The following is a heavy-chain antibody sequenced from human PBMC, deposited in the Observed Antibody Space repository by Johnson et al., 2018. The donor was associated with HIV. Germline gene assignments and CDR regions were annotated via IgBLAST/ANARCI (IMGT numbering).Heavy chain of an antibody. D-gene: IGHD6-19*01. CDR2: TKNKANSYTT. J-gene: IGHJ3*02. V-gene: IGHV3-72*01. CDR1: GFTFNNAW. CDR3: ARVGGYSDWSLGLVMDAFDM. Sequence: VQLVESGGGVVQPGRSLRLSCAASGFTFNNAWMSWVRQAPGKGLEWVGRTKNKANSYTTEYAASVKGRCTISRDNVRKSLYLQMNSLRAEDKALYYCARVGGYSDWSLGLVMDAFDMWGQGTMVSVSS.